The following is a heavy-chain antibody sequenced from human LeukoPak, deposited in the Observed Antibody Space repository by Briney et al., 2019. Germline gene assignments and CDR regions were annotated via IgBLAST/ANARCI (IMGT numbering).Heavy chain of an antibody. D-gene: IGHD2-15*01. CDR1: GFTFSSYW. CDR2: IKQDGSEK. Sequence: GGSLRLSCAASGFTFSSYWLTWVRQAPGKGLEWVANIKQDGSEKYYVDSVKGRFTISRDNAKNSLYLQMNSLRAEDTAVYYCARDRRYSSFDYWGQGTLVTVSS. J-gene: IGHJ4*02. V-gene: IGHV3-7*01. CDR3: ARDRRYSSFDY.